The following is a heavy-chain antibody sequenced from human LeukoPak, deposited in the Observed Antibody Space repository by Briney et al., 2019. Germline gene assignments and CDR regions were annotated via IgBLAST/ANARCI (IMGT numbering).Heavy chain of an antibody. V-gene: IGHV3-48*03. J-gene: IGHJ4*02. D-gene: IGHD3-10*01. CDR2: ICGRGSTK. CDR3: ARDLYYYGSGNYVPGLPDY. Sequence: PGGSLRLSCAASGFNFNTYEMNWVRQAPGKGLEWVSYICGRGSTKYYADSVKGRFTISRDNAENSLHLQTNGLRAEDTAVYYCARDLYYYGSGNYVPGLPDYWGQGTLVTVSS. CDR1: GFNFNTYE.